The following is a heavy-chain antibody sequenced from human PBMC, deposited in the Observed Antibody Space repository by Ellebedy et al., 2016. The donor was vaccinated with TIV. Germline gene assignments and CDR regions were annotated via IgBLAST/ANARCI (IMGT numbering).Heavy chain of an antibody. CDR2: IDGDGSTT. V-gene: IGHV3-74*01. D-gene: IGHD3-16*01. CDR3: AREGRRRFGPAV. CDR1: GFTFSSYW. Sequence: GESLKISCAASGFTFSSYWMHWVRQGPGKGLLWVSRIDGDGSTTSYADSVRGRFTISRDNARNTLYLQMNSLRAEDTAVYYCAREGRRRFGPAVWGQGTTVTVSS. J-gene: IGHJ6*02.